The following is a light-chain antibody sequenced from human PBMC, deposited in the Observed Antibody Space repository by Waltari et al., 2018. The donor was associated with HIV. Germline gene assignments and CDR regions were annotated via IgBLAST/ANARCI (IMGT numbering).Light chain of an antibody. CDR2: DDS. Sequence: SNVLSQPPSVSVAPGQTARITCGGNNSGSKSLHWYQQKPGQAPVVVVFDDSDRPAGIPDRFSGSNSGNTATLTISRVEAGDEADYYCQVWDSSRDWVFGGGTKLTVL. CDR1: NSGSKS. V-gene: IGLV3-21*02. J-gene: IGLJ3*02. CDR3: QVWDSSRDWV.